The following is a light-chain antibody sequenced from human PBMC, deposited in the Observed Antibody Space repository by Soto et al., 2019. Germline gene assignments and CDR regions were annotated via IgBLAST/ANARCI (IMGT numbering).Light chain of an antibody. J-gene: IGKJ2*01. Sequence: DIVLTQSPDTLSLSPGKRATLSCRASQSDSSNYLAWYQQKPGQAPRLLIYGASTRATGIPDRFSGSGSGTDFTLTISRLEPEDFAVYYCQQYGSSSYTFGQGTRLEIK. CDR2: GAS. V-gene: IGKV3-20*01. CDR1: QSDSSNY. CDR3: QQYGSSSYT.